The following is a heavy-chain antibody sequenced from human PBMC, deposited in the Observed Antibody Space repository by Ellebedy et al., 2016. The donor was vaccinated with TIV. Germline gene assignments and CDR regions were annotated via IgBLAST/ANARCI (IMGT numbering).Heavy chain of an antibody. J-gene: IGHJ5*02. CDR3: ARASYYDSSAYSKYKWFDH. V-gene: IGHV1-69*10. CDR2: IIPILGIA. Sequence: AASVKVSCKTSGGTFSSYSISWVRQAPGHGLEWMGGIIPILGIANYAQKFQARVTITADKSTSTAYMELSSLRSEDTAVYYCARASYYDSSAYSKYKWFDHWGQGSLVTVSS. D-gene: IGHD3-22*01. CDR1: GGTFSSYS.